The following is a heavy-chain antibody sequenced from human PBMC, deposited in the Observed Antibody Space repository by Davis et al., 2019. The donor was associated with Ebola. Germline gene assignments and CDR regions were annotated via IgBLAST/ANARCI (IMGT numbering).Heavy chain of an antibody. CDR2: IKQDGSEK. J-gene: IGHJ4*02. Sequence: GESLKISCAASGFTFSSYWMSWVRQAPGKGLEWVANIKQDGSEKYYVDSVKGRFTITRDNAKNTAYLQMNSLKPEDTAVYYCTSTTVTTQRDYWGQGTLVTVSS. V-gene: IGHV3-7*03. CDR1: GFTFSSYW. CDR3: TSTTVTTQRDY. D-gene: IGHD4-17*01.